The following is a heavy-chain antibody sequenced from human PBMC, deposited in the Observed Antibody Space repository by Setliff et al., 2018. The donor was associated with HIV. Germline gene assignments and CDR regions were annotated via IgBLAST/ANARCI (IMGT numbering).Heavy chain of an antibody. CDR2: IAYSGTTMYT. Sequence: SETLSLTCTVSGGSSIGSSFQSTWIRQSPGKGLEWIADIAYSGTTMYTNYNPSLESRVTVSEDTSRHQFFLKLNSVTAADTAVYYCATGPVCYHDWGQGTLVTVSS. V-gene: IGHV4-39*01. CDR3: ATGPVCYHD. D-gene: IGHD2-8*01. J-gene: IGHJ4*02. CDR1: GGSSIGSSFQ.